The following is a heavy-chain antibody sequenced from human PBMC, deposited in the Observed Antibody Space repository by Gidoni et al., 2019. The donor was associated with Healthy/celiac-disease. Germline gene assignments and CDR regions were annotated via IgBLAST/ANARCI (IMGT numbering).Heavy chain of an antibody. CDR2: ISGSGGST. J-gene: IGHJ4*02. CDR3: AHLSSRRIAAAGSLDY. CDR1: GFTFSSYA. V-gene: IGHV3-23*01. D-gene: IGHD6-13*01. Sequence: EVQLLESGGGLVQPGGSLRLSCAASGFTFSSYAMSWVRQAPGKGLEWVSAISGSGGSTYYADSVKGRFTIARGKSKNTLYLQMNSLRAEDTAVYYCAHLSSRRIAAAGSLDYWGQGTLVTVSS.